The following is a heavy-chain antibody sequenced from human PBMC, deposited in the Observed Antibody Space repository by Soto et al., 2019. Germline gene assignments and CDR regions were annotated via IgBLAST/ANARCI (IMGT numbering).Heavy chain of an antibody. V-gene: IGHV1-8*01. CDR1: GYSFTNYD. J-gene: IGHJ6*02. CDR2: MNPGNNQH. Sequence: ASVKVSCKASGYSFTNYDIHWVRQAAGLGLEWMGWMNPGNNQHVYTQKFRGRVTVSTDTSISTTYMELSSLTSEDTAVYYCGSWLKGGGIGGNYCYGMDVWGQGTTVTVSS. D-gene: IGHD2-15*01. CDR3: GSWLKGGGIGGNYCYGMDV.